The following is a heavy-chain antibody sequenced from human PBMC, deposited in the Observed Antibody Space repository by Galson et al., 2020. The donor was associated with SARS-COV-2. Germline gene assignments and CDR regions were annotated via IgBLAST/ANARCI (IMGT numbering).Heavy chain of an antibody. D-gene: IGHD3-10*01. CDR3: ARVGGSGSYQDS. CDR1: GYSFTGYS. Sequence: ASAQVSCTASGYSFTGYSMHWVRQAPGQGLEWMERINPDSGDTNYAQKFQGRVTMTRDTSISTVSMEVSRLRSDDTAVYYCARVGGSGSYQDSGGQGTLVIVSS. V-gene: IGHV1-2*06. J-gene: IGHJ4*02. CDR2: INPDSGDT.